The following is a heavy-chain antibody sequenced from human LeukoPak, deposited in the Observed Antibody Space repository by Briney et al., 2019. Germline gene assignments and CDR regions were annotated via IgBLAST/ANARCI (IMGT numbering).Heavy chain of an antibody. CDR2: ISAYNGNT. J-gene: IGHJ4*02. V-gene: IGHV1-18*01. CDR1: GYSVSNYG. D-gene: IGHD1-26*01. Sequence: GASVKVSCKASGYSVSNYGFSWVRQAPGQGLEWIGWISAYNGNTKSAQKLQGRVSMATDTSTSTAYMELRNLTSDDTAVYYCAKEGAVGASRFDYWGQGTLVTVSS. CDR3: AKEGAVGASRFDY.